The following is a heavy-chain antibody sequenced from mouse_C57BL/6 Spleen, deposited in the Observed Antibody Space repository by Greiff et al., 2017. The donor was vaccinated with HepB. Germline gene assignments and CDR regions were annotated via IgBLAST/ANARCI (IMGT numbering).Heavy chain of an antibody. CDR1: GYSFTGYY. CDR3: ARFGGNWYFDV. V-gene: IGHV1-42*01. J-gene: IGHJ1*03. CDR2: INPSTGGT. Sequence: VQLQQSGPELVKPGASVKISCKASGYSFTGYYMNWVKQSPEKSLEWIGEINPSTGGTTYNQKFKAKATLTVDKSSSTAYMQLQSLTSEDSAVYDCARFGGNWYFDVWGTGTTVTVSS.